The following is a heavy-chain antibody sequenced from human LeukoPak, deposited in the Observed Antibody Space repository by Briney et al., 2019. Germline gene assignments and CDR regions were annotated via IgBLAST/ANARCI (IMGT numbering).Heavy chain of an antibody. D-gene: IGHD5-24*01. J-gene: IGHJ4*02. CDR3: AREGPETYYFDF. V-gene: IGHV1-46*01. CDR2: IRPSGST. Sequence: VASVTVSCTASGYTFTSYYMHWVRQAPGQGLEYMGIIRPSGSTAYAQKFLGRITMTRDTSTSAVHMELSSLRSEDTAVYYCAREGPETYYFDFWGQGTLVTVSS. CDR1: GYTFTSYY.